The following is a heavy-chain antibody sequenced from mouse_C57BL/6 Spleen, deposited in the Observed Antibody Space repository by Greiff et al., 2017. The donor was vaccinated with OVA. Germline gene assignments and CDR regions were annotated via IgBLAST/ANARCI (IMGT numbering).Heavy chain of an antibody. V-gene: IGHV2-3*01. J-gene: IGHJ4*01. CDR1: GFSLTSYG. CDR3: ATSTYYYGSSTHYYAMDY. D-gene: IGHD1-1*01. Sequence: VMLVESGPGLVAPSQSLSITCTVSGFSLTSYGVSWVRQPPGKGLEWLGVIWGDGSTNYHSALISRLSISKDNSKSQVFLKLNSLQTDDTATYYCATSTYYYGSSTHYYAMDYWGQGTSVTVSS. CDR2: IWGDGST.